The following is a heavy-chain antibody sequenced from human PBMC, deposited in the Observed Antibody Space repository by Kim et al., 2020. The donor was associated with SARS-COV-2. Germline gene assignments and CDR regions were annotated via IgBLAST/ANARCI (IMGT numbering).Heavy chain of an antibody. CDR3: ARHNYDYVWGSPSYLDY. CDR2: IYYSGST. J-gene: IGHJ4*02. Sequence: SETLSLTCTVSGGSISSYYWSWIRQPPGKGLEWIGYIYYSGSTNYNPSLKSRVTISVDTSKNQFSLKLSSVTAADTAVYYCARHNYDYVWGSPSYLDYWGQGTLVTVSS. V-gene: IGHV4-59*08. D-gene: IGHD3-16*01. CDR1: GGSISSYY.